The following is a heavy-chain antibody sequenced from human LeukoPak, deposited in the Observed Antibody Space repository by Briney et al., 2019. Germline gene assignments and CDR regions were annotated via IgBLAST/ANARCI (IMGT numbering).Heavy chain of an antibody. CDR2: VSYDGSNK. Sequence: GRSLRLSCAASGFTFSSYGMHWVRQAPGKGLEWVAVVSYDGSNKYYADSVKGRFTISRDNSKNTLYLQMNSLRAEDTAVYYCAKGVAGMVRRGAFDYWGQGTLVTVSS. D-gene: IGHD3-10*01. CDR1: GFTFSSYG. J-gene: IGHJ4*02. V-gene: IGHV3-30*18. CDR3: AKGVAGMVRRGAFDY.